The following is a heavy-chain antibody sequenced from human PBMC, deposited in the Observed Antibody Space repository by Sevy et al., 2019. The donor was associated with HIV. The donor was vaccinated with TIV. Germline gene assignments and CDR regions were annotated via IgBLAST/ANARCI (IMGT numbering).Heavy chain of an antibody. V-gene: IGHV3-23*01. CDR1: GFTFAKYS. J-gene: IGHJ4*02. Sequence: GGSLRLSCAASGFTFAKYSMSWVRQAPGKGLEWVSTFSFGCGRINYADSVKGRFTISRDDSKNTLFLQMNSLRAEDTATYFCAREGCTQPHDYWGQGTVVTVS. D-gene: IGHD2-8*01. CDR3: AREGCTQPHDY. CDR2: FSFGCGRI.